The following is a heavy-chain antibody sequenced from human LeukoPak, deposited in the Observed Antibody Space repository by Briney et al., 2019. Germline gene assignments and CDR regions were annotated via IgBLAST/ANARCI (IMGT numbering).Heavy chain of an antibody. Sequence: GRSLRLSCAASGFTFSSYGMHWVRQAPGKGLEWVAVISYDGSNKHYADSVKGRFTISRDNSKNTLYLQMNNLRAEDTAVYYCAKASYLYYYMDVWGKGTTVTVSS. CDR2: ISYDGSNK. V-gene: IGHV3-30*18. D-gene: IGHD2-21*01. J-gene: IGHJ6*03. CDR1: GFTFSSYG. CDR3: AKASYLYYYMDV.